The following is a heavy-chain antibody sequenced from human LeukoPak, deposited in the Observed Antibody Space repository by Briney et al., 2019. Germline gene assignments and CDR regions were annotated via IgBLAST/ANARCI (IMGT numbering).Heavy chain of an antibody. D-gene: IGHD3-10*01. CDR2: IYTSGST. V-gene: IGHV4-4*09. CDR3: ASTPLVGFGELLPYYYYMDV. CDR1: GGSISSYY. Sequence: KPSETLSLTCTVSGGSISSYYWSWIRQPPGKGLEWIGYIYTSGSTSYNPSLKSRVTISVDTSKNQFSLKLSSVTAADTAVYYCASTPLVGFGELLPYYYYMDVWGKGTTVTVSS. J-gene: IGHJ6*03.